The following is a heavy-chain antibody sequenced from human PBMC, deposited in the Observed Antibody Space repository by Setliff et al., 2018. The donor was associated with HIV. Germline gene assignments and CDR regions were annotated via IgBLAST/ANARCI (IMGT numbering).Heavy chain of an antibody. V-gene: IGHV4-31*03. Sequence: PSETLSLTCSVSGVSVGGGDYYWHWIRQHPEKALEWIGYIFHSGDTYYNPSLKSRISMSVDTSKNQFSLELTSLTAADTAVYYCATRPRIAARPFDYWGQGMLVTVSS. CDR3: ATRPRIAARPFDY. CDR1: GVSVGGGDYY. D-gene: IGHD6-6*01. CDR2: IFHSGDT. J-gene: IGHJ4*02.